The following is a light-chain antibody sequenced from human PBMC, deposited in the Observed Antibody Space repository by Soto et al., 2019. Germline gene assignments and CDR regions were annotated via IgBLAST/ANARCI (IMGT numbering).Light chain of an antibody. Sequence: EIVMTQSPVTLSLSPGDTATLSCRASHDVTRRLAWYQVKHGQAPRLLIYDASTRATGLPARFSGTGSGTEFTLTISSLQSEDFAVYYCQHYTDWPLSFGGGGKVEI. J-gene: IGKJ4*01. V-gene: IGKV3-15*01. CDR2: DAS. CDR3: QHYTDWPLS. CDR1: HDVTRR.